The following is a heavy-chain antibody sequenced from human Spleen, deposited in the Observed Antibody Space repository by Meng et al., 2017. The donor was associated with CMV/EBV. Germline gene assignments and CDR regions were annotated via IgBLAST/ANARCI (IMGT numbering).Heavy chain of an antibody. V-gene: IGHV1-3*01. J-gene: IGHJ4*02. CDR1: GYIFSTYA. CDR3: ARAFDLDY. D-gene: IGHD2/OR15-2a*01. CDR2: INVGNGDT. Sequence: QVQLVQSGAEVKKPGASVKVSCKASGYIFSTYAIHWVRQAPGQGLEWMGWINVGNGDTKFSQKVQGRVTMTRNTSISTAYMELSSLRSEDTAVYYCARAFDLDYWGQGTLVTVSS.